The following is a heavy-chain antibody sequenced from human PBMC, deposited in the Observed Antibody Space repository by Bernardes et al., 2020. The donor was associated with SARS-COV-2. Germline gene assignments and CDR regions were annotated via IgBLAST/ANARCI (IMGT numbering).Heavy chain of an antibody. V-gene: IGHV1-58*02. D-gene: IGHD1-26*01. CDR1: GFDPRRSA. J-gene: IGHJ5*02. CDR3: AADDLNVGS. CDR2: IVTGSGDT. Sequence: SVKASCKSSGFDPRRSAIQWVRKARGQRLAWIGWIVTGSGDTSYAQNFQERVTITRDVSTNTAFMELSGLKYEDTAGYFCAADDLNVGSWGQGTLVIVSS.